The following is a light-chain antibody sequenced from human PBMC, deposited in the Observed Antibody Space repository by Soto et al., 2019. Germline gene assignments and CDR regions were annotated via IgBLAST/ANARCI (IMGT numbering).Light chain of an antibody. CDR3: QQHNSFPLT. CDR2: DAS. Sequence: AIQLTQSPSSLSALVGDRVTITCRASQGINSALVWYQQKPGKPPKLLVYDASSLERGVPSRFSGSGSGTEFTLTISSLQPEDIETYYCQQHNSFPLTFGGGAKVEIK. V-gene: IGKV1-13*02. CDR1: QGINSA. J-gene: IGKJ4*01.